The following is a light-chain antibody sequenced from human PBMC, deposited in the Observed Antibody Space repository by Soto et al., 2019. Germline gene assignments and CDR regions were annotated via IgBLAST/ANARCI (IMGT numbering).Light chain of an antibody. J-gene: IGKJ5*01. CDR3: QQRSNWLIT. CDR1: QSVSSY. V-gene: IGKV3-11*01. CDR2: DAS. Sequence: EIVLTQSPATLSLSPRERATLSCRASQSVSSYLAWYQQKPGQAPRLLIYDASNRATGIRARFSGSGSGTDFTLTISSLEPEDFAVYYCQQRSNWLITFGQGTRLEI.